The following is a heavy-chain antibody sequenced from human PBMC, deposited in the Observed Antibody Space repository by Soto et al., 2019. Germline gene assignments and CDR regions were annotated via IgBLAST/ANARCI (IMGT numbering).Heavy chain of an antibody. Sequence: ASVKVSCKASGYTFTSYDINWVRQATGQGLEWMGWMNPNSGNTGYAQKFQGRVTMTRNTSISTAYMELSSLRSEDTAVYYCARATHTSVQAAMATLSWGQGTLVTVSS. D-gene: IGHD2-2*01. V-gene: IGHV1-8*01. CDR2: MNPNSGNT. J-gene: IGHJ5*02. CDR3: ARATHTSVQAAMATLS. CDR1: GYTFTSYD.